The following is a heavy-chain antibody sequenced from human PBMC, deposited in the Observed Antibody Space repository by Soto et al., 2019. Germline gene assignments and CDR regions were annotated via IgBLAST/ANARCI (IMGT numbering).Heavy chain of an antibody. J-gene: IGHJ6*02. V-gene: IGHV3-30*18. Sequence: QVQLVESGGGVVQPGRSLRLSCAASGFTFSSYGMHWVRQAPGKGLEWVAVISYDGSNKYYADSVKGRFTISRDNSKNTLYLQMNSLRAEDTAVYYCAKEVIQLWFSYYYGMDVWGQGTTVTVSS. CDR3: AKEVIQLWFSYYYGMDV. D-gene: IGHD5-18*01. CDR1: GFTFSSYG. CDR2: ISYDGSNK.